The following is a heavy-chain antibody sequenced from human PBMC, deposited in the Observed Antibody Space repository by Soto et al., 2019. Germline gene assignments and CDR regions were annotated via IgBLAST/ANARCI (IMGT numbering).Heavy chain of an antibody. Sequence: ASVEVSCKVSGYTLTELSMHWVRQAPGKGLEWMGGFDPEDGETIYAQKFQGRVTMTEDTSTDTAYMELSSLRSEDTAVYYCATGSLRGFWSGIPRAFDIWGQGTMVTVSS. CDR3: ATGSLRGFWSGIPRAFDI. CDR2: FDPEDGET. D-gene: IGHD3-3*01. CDR1: GYTLTELS. V-gene: IGHV1-24*01. J-gene: IGHJ3*02.